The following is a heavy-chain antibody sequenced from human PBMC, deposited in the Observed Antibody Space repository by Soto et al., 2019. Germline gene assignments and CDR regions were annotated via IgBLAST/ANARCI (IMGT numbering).Heavy chain of an antibody. CDR3: ARGYSGGYYSVFDGRYFDY. D-gene: IGHD3-22*01. V-gene: IGHV4-30-4*01. CDR2: IYYSGST. Sequence: LTLTCTVSGGSISSGDYYWSWIRQPPGKGLEWIGYIYYSGSTYYNPSLKSRVTISVDTSKNQFSLKLSSVTAADTAVYYCARGYSGGYYSVFDGRYFDYWGKGTLV. J-gene: IGHJ4*02. CDR1: GGSISSGDYY.